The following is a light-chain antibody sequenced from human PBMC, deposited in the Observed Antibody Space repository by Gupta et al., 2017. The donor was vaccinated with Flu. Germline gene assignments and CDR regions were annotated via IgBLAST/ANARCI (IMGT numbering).Light chain of an antibody. V-gene: IGKV1-33*01. CDR1: QDISNY. J-gene: IGKJ1*01. CDR3: QQYDNLRT. Sequence: DIQMTQSPSSLSASVGDRVTITCQASQDISNYLNWYQQKPGKAPKLLIYDAANLETGVPSRLRGSGSGTDFTFTISSRQTEDIATYDGQQYDNLRTLGKGTKVE. CDR2: DAA.